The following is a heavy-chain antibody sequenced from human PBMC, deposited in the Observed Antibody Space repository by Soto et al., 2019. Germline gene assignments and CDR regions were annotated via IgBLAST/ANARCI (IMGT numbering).Heavy chain of an antibody. V-gene: IGHV3-23*01. CDR1: GFTLSSYA. D-gene: IGHD3-22*01. Sequence: EVQLLESGGGLVQPGGSLRLSCAASGFTLSSYAMSWVRQAPGKGLEWVSAISGSGGSTYYADSVKGRFTISRDNSKNTLYLQMNSLRAEDTAVYYCAKGLYYYDSSGYYGTSYFDYWGQGTLVTVSS. CDR3: AKGLYYYDSSGYYGTSYFDY. CDR2: ISGSGGST. J-gene: IGHJ4*02.